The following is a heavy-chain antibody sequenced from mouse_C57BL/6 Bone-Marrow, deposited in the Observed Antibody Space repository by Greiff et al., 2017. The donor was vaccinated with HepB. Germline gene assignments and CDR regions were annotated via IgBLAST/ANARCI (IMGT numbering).Heavy chain of an antibody. CDR2: IYPRSGNT. J-gene: IGHJ1*03. V-gene: IGHV1-81*01. Sequence: VKLMESGAELARPGASVKLSCKASGYTFTSYGISWVKQRTGQGLEWIGEIYPRSGNTYYNEKFKGKATLTADKSSSTAYMELRSLTSEDSAVYFCARALDVWGTGTTVTVSS. CDR1: GYTFTSYG. CDR3: ARALDV.